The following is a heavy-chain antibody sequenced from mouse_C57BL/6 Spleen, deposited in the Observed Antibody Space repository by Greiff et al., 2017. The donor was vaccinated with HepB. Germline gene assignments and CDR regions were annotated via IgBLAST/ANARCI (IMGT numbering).Heavy chain of an antibody. CDR2: IYPGDGDT. CDR3: AKERGYSYYTMGY. D-gene: IGHD2-3*01. Sequence: VQLQQSGPELVKPGASVKISCKASGYAFSSSWMNWVKQRPGKGLEWIGRIYPGDGDTNYNGKFKGKATLTADKSSSTAYMQLSSLTSEDSAVYSCAKERGYSYYTMGYWGQGTSVTVSS. J-gene: IGHJ4*01. V-gene: IGHV1-82*01. CDR1: GYAFSSSW.